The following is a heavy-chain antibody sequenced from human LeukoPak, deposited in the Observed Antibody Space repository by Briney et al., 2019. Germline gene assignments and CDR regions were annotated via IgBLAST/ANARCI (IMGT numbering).Heavy chain of an antibody. J-gene: IGHJ4*02. CDR2: ITASGTAM. Sequence: GGSLRLSCAASGFTFSSYSMNWVRQAPGKGLEWVSHITASGTAMFYADSVKGRFTISRDNAKNTVYLQMNSLRVEDTAVYYCAKSGGARYYDSSGYCSYWGQGTLVTVSS. CDR1: GFTFSSYS. CDR3: AKSGGARYYDSSGYCSY. D-gene: IGHD3-22*01. V-gene: IGHV3-48*04.